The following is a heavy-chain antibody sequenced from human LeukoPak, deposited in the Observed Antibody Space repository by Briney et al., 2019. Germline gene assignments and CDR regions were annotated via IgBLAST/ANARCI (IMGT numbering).Heavy chain of an antibody. CDR2: IKSGGGT. Sequence: PGGSLRLSCVASGFDVGTSYMNWDRQAPGKGLEWVSLIKSGGGTIYADSVRGRFTISRDTSNNTLYLQMNSLRAEDTAVYYCARWVDSWGQGTLVTVSS. J-gene: IGHJ4*02. V-gene: IGHV3-53*01. CDR1: GFDVGTSY. CDR3: ARWVDS.